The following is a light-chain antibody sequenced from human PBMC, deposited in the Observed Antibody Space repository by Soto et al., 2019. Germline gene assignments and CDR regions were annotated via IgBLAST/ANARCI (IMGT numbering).Light chain of an antibody. CDR3: CSYAGSYAWV. Sequence: QSVLTQPRSVSGSPGQSVTISCTGTSSDVGDYNYVSWYQQHPGKAPKLMIYDVSERPSGVPDRFSGSKSGNTASLTISGLQAEDEADNYCCSYAGSYAWVFGGGTKLTVL. CDR1: SSDVGDYNY. J-gene: IGLJ3*02. V-gene: IGLV2-11*01. CDR2: DVS.